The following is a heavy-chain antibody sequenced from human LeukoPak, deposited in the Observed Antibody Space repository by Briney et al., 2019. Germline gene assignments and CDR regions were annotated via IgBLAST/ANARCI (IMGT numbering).Heavy chain of an antibody. CDR1: GFIFSGYW. D-gene: IGHD3-9*01. V-gene: IGHV3-74*01. CDR2: IKTDGSTT. Sequence: PGGSLRLSCAGSGFIFSGYWMHWVRQAPGKGLVWVSRIKTDGSTTYYADSVKGRFTISRDNSKKTLYLQMNSLRAEDTAFYYCAKGLPLTIFCPFDDWVQGTLVPVSS. CDR3: AKGLPLTIFCPFDD. J-gene: IGHJ4*02.